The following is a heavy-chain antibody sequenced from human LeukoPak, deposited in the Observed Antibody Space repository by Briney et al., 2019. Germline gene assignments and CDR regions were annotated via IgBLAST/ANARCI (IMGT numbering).Heavy chain of an antibody. D-gene: IGHD3-10*01. CDR2: ISGSGGST. CDR3: AREFYGSGNFDY. V-gene: IGHV3-23*01. Sequence: GGSLRLSCAASGFTFSSYAMSWVRQAPGKGLEWVSAISGSGGSTYYADSVKGRFTISRDNSKNTLYLQMNSLRAEDKAVYYCAREFYGSGNFDYWGQGTLVTVSS. CDR1: GFTFSSYA. J-gene: IGHJ4*02.